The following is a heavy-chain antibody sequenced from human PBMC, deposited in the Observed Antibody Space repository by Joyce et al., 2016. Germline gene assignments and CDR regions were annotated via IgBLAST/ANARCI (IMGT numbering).Heavy chain of an antibody. Sequence: EVQLVESGGGLVQPGGSLRLSCAASGFAFNRYWMTWVRQAPGTGLEWVASIEQDGNESHFVDSVKGRFPISRDNAKDSVCLQMSSLRADDTGVYYCVRHNVYTFDFWGQGTVVTVSP. D-gene: IGHD1-14*01. CDR2: IEQDGNES. CDR3: VRHNVYTFDF. V-gene: IGHV3-7*03. CDR1: GFAFNRYW. J-gene: IGHJ3*01.